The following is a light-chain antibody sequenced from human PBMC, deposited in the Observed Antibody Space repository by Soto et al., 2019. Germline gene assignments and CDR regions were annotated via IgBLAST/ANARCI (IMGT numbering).Light chain of an antibody. Sequence: EIVMTQSPATLSLSPGERATLSCRASQSVSNNVAWYQQKPGQAPRLLMYGASTRATGVPARFSGSGSGTEFALTISGLQSEDFAVYYCHQYGSSPPYSFGQGTRLEIK. CDR3: HQYGSSPPYS. CDR1: QSVSNN. CDR2: GAS. J-gene: IGKJ2*03. V-gene: IGKV3-15*01.